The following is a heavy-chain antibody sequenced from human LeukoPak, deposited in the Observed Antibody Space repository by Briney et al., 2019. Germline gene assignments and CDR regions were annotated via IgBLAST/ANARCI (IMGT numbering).Heavy chain of an antibody. Sequence: ASVKVSCKASGYTFTSYGISWVRQATGQGLEWMGWMNPNSGNTGYAQKFQGRVTMTRNTSISTAYMELSSLRSEDTAVYYCARAPGAAAPFDYWGQGALVTVSS. D-gene: IGHD6-25*01. CDR2: MNPNSGNT. J-gene: IGHJ4*02. V-gene: IGHV1-8*02. CDR3: ARAPGAAAPFDY. CDR1: GYTFTSYG.